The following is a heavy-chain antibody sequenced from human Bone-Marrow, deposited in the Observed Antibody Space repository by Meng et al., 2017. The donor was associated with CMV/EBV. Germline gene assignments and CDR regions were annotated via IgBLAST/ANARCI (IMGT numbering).Heavy chain of an antibody. D-gene: IGHD3-3*01. CDR1: GYTFTSYD. Sequence: ASVKVSCKASGYTFTSYDINWVRQATGQGLEWMGWMNPNSGNTGYAQKFQGRVTMTRNTSISTAYMELSSLRSEDTAVYYCARGQAVFSVIPGITIFGVGMVGNNWFDPWGQGTLVTVSS. J-gene: IGHJ5*02. V-gene: IGHV1-8*01. CDR3: ARGQAVFSVIPGITIFGVGMVGNNWFDP. CDR2: MNPNSGNT.